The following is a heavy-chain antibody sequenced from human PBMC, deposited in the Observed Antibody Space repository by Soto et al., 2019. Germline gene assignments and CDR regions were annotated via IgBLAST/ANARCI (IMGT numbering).Heavy chain of an antibody. CDR1: GFKFSVYA. CDR2: IGGSGETP. J-gene: IGHJ5*02. CDR3: AKHLRLPQGP. D-gene: IGHD4-17*01. V-gene: IGHV3-23*01. Sequence: EVQVSESGGGLVQPGGSLRLSCEASGFKFSVYAMNWVRQAPGKGLEWVANIGGSGETPHYARSVEGRFTISRDNSNNILFLQMDTLRVEYTAVYYCAKHLRLPQGPWGQGTLVIVSS.